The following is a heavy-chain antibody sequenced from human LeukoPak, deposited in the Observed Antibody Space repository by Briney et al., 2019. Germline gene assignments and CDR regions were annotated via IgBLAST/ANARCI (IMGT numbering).Heavy chain of an antibody. Sequence: GGSLRLSCAASAFTFSSYGMSWVRQAPGKGLEWVSYISSSGSTIYYADSVKGRFTISRDNAKNSPYLQMSSLRAEDTAVYYCAELGITMIGGVWGKGTTVTISS. CDR2: ISSSGSTI. V-gene: IGHV3-48*04. D-gene: IGHD3-10*02. CDR1: AFTFSSYG. J-gene: IGHJ6*04. CDR3: AELGITMIGGV.